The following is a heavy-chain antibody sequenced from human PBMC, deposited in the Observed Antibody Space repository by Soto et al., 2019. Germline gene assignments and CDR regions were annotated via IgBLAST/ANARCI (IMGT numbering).Heavy chain of an antibody. J-gene: IGHJ4*02. CDR1: GGSISSGGYY. CDR3: ARAYGGNSYYFDY. V-gene: IGHV4-31*02. CDR2: IYYSGST. Sequence: SETLSLTCTVSGGSISSGGYYWSWIRQHPGKGLEWIGYIYYSGSTYYNPSLKSRVTISVDTSKNQFSLKLSSVTAADAAVYYCARAYGGNSYYFDYWGQGTLVTVSS. D-gene: IGHD2-21*02.